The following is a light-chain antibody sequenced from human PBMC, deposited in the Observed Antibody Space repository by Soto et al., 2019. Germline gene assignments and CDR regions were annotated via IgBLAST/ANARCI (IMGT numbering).Light chain of an antibody. CDR3: QQSYGSPPFT. Sequence: DIQMTQSPSPLSASVGDRVYITCRTSQSISSYLNWYQAKPGKAPKLLIYEASTLESGVPSRFSGSGSRTDFTLTISSLQPEDSATYYCQQSYGSPPFTFGPGTRVDI. CDR1: QSISSY. V-gene: IGKV1-39*01. CDR2: EAS. J-gene: IGKJ3*01.